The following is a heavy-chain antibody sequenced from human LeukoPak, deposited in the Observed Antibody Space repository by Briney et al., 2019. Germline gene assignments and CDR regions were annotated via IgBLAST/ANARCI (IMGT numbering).Heavy chain of an antibody. CDR3: ARCSSTGCASSPLAGYLY. CDR1: GFTFTSYS. CDR2: ISGDSIYI. J-gene: IGHJ4*02. V-gene: IGHV3-21*01. Sequence: GGSLRLSCAAAGFTFTSYSMNWVRQAPGRGLEWVSSISGDSIYIYYADSVRGRFTVSRDNAKSSLFLQMNSLRAEDAAVYYCARCSSTGCASSPLAGYLYWGQGTLVTVSS. D-gene: IGHD2-2*01.